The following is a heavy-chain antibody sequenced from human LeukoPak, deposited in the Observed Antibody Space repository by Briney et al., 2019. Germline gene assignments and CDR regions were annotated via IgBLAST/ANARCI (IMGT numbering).Heavy chain of an antibody. CDR2: INSDGSDT. J-gene: IGHJ4*02. CDR3: TRAGHNWEHDY. CDR1: GFTFSNTW. D-gene: IGHD5-24*01. V-gene: IGHV3-74*01. Sequence: GGALRLSCAASGFTFSNTWMYCVRQALGKGLVWVSRINSDGSDTTYADSVKGRFTISRDNAKNTLYLQMNSRRVDDTAVYYCTRAGHNWEHDYWGQGTLVTVSS.